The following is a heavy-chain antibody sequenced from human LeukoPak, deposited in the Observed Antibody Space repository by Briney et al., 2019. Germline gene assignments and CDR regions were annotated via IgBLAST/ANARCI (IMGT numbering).Heavy chain of an antibody. V-gene: IGHV1-2*02. D-gene: IGHD4-17*01. CDR2: INPNSGGT. CDR1: GYTFTGYY. CDR3: ARDNDYGDYAVGY. J-gene: IGHJ4*02. Sequence: ASVKVSCKASGYTFTGYYMHWVRQAPGQGLEWMGWINPNSGGTNYAQKFQGRVTMTRDTSVSTAYMELSRLISDDTALYYCARDNDYGDYAVGYWGQGTLVTVSP.